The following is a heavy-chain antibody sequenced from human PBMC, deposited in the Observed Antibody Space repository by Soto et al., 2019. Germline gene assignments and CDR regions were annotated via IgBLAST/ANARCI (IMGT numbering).Heavy chain of an antibody. CDR1: GYSFSAYY. Sequence: QVQLVQSGAEVKKPGASVKVSCKASGYSFSAYYLHWLRQAPGQGPEWMGWINPSSGATKYVEQFQGWVTMTRDKSVSTAYMELSGLRSNDTAVYYCARVVGRNRVSVGAFDIWGQGTMVTVSS. CDR2: INPSSGAT. J-gene: IGHJ3*02. CDR3: ARVVGRNRVSVGAFDI. V-gene: IGHV1-2*04. D-gene: IGHD6-13*01.